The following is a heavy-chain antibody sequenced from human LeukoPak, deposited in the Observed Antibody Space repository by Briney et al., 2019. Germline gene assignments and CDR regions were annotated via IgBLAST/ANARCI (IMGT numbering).Heavy chain of an antibody. V-gene: IGHV1-2*02. CDR1: GGTFTSYA. J-gene: IGHJ2*01. CDR2: INPNSGGT. D-gene: IGHD3-10*01. Sequence: ASLKVSCKASGGTFTSYAFSWVRQAPGQGLEWMGWINPNSGGTNLAQRFQGRVTMTTDASISTAYMELSSLRSDDTALYYCAKGRGSIMIRGVITNYFHLWGRGTLVTVSS. CDR3: AKGRGSIMIRGVITNYFHL.